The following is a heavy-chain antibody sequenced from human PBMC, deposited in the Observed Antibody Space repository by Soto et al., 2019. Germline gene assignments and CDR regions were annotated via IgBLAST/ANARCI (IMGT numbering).Heavy chain of an antibody. CDR3: ARVGLSSSWYPFDP. CDR2: INAGNCNT. CDR1: GYTFTSYA. J-gene: IGHJ5*02. D-gene: IGHD6-13*01. V-gene: IGHV1-3*01. Sequence: GASVKVSCKASGYTFTSYAMHWVRQAPGQRLEWMGWINAGNCNTKYSQKFQGRVTITRDTSASTAYMELSSLRSEDTAVYYCARVGLSSSWYPFDPWGQGTLVTAPQ.